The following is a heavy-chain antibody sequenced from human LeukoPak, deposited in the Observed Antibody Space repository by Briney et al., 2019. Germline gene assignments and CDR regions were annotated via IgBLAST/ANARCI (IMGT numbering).Heavy chain of an antibody. V-gene: IGHV4-59*01. CDR3: ARSYYDSSGYHDAFDI. Sequence: SSETLSLTCTVSGGSISSYYWSWIRQPPGKGLEWIGYIYYSGGTNYNPSLESRVTISVDTSKNQFSLKLSSVTAADTAVYYCARSYYDSSGYHDAFDIWGQGTMVTVSS. CDR1: GGSISSYY. CDR2: IYYSGGT. J-gene: IGHJ3*02. D-gene: IGHD3-22*01.